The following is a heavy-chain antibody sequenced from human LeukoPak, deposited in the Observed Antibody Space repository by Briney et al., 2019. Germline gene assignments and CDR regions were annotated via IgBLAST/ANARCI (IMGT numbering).Heavy chain of an antibody. D-gene: IGHD6-13*01. J-gene: IGHJ4*02. CDR1: GFTFSDYY. Sequence: KSGGSLRLSCAASGFTFSDYYMGWIRQAPGKGLEWVSYISLDGTIYYADSVKGRFTISRDNARNPLYLQMNSLRPEDTAVYYCAKDILAAGLFFDYWGQGTLVTVSA. CDR2: ISLDGTI. V-gene: IGHV3-11*04. CDR3: AKDILAAGLFFDY.